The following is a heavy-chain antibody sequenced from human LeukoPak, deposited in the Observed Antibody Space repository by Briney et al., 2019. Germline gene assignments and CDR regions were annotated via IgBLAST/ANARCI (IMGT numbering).Heavy chain of an antibody. V-gene: IGHV3-7*01. J-gene: IGHJ6*03. Sequence: GGSLRLSSAASGFTFSSSGMSWVRQAPGKGLEWVANIKQDGSEKYYVDSVKGRFTISRDNAKNSLYLQMNSLRAEDTAVYYWARDSHPRYYDYVWGSSRSYYYMDVWGKGTTVTVSS. D-gene: IGHD3-16*02. CDR3: ARDSHPRYYDYVWGSSRSYYYMDV. CDR1: GFTFSSSG. CDR2: IKQDGSEK.